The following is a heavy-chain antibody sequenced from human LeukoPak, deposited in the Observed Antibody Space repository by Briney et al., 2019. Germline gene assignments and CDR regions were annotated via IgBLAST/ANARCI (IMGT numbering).Heavy chain of an antibody. V-gene: IGHV4-34*01. J-gene: IGHJ5*02. D-gene: IGHD3-10*01. Sequence: KPSETLSLTCDVSGGSFSGNSWTWIRQPPGKGLEWIGEIHHSGSTNYRPSLKSRVTISADASKNQFSLQLNSVSAADTAVYYRARESTMIRGLIPWFDPWGQGTLVTVSS. CDR1: GGSFSGNS. CDR3: ARESTMIRGLIPWFDP. CDR2: IHHSGST.